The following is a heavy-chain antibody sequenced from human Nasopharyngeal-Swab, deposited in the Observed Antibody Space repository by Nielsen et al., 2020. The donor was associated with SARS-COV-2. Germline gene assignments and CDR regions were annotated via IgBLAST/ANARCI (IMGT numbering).Heavy chain of an antibody. CDR3: ARVYSYGSNWFDP. J-gene: IGHJ5*02. CDR2: MSGNGNFV. D-gene: IGHD5-18*01. Sequence: GESLKISCTGSGFTFIDYHMGWIRQAPGSGLEWVSHMSGNGNFVYYADPVKGRFTISRDNAKNSLYLQMNSLRGDDTAKYYCARVYSYGSNWFDPWGQGTLVTVSS. V-gene: IGHV3-11*01. CDR1: GFTFIDYH.